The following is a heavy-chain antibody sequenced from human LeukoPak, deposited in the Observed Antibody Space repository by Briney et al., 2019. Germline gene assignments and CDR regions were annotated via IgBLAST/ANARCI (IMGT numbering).Heavy chain of an antibody. CDR1: GFTFSSYA. CDR3: AKDHYYDSSGYYYGDY. D-gene: IGHD3-22*01. Sequence: PGGSLRLSCAASGFTFSSYAMSWVRQAPGKGLEWVSAISGSGGSTYYADSVKGRFTSSRDNSKNTLYLQMNSLRAEDTAVYYCAKDHYYDSSGYYYGDYWGQGTLVTVSS. V-gene: IGHV3-23*01. CDR2: ISGSGGST. J-gene: IGHJ4*02.